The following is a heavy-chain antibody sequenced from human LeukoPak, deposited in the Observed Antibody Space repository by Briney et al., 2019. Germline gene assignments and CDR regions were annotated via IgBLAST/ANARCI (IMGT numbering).Heavy chain of an antibody. CDR2: ISRDGSAI. Sequence: PGGSLRLSCAASGFPFSSYGMNWVRQAPGKGLEWIAYISRDGSAIYYADSVKGRFTVSRDNAKNSLDLQMDTLRVEDTAVYYCARDTSTFGVVKPSYFQHWGQGTLDAASS. J-gene: IGHJ1*01. CDR3: ARDTSTFGVVKPSYFQH. CDR1: GFPFSSYG. V-gene: IGHV3-48*01. D-gene: IGHD3-3*01.